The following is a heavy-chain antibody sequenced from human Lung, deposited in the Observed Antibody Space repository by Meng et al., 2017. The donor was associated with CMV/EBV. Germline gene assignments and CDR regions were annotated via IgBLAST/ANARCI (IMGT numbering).Heavy chain of an antibody. CDR2: IGTAGDT. CDR3: ARARAGRGDYYYYYGMDV. CDR1: GFNFRTYS. V-gene: IGHV3-13*01. D-gene: IGHD6-13*01. J-gene: IGHJ6*02. Sequence: GGSXRLXCAASGFNFRTYSMNWVRQATGKGLEWVSAIGTAGDTYYPGSVKGRFTISRENAKNSLYLQMNSLRAGDTAVYYCARARAGRGDYYYYYGMDVWXQGTXVTGSS.